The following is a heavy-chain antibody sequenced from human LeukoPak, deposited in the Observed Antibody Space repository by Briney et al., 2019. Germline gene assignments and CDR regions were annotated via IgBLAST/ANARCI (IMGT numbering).Heavy chain of an antibody. CDR2: IYTSGST. Sequence: SETLSLTCTLSGGSISSGSYYGSWIRQPAGKGLEWIGRIYTSGSTNYNPSLKSRVTMSVDTSKNQFSLKLSSMTAADTAVYYSASHDYGDYSGLDVWGKGTTVTVSS. J-gene: IGHJ6*04. CDR1: GGSISSGSYY. V-gene: IGHV4-61*02. D-gene: IGHD4-17*01. CDR3: ASHDYGDYSGLDV.